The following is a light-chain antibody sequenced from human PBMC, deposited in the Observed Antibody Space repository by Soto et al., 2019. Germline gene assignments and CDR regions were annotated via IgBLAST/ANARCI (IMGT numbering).Light chain of an antibody. Sequence: DIQMTQSPSTLSASVGDRLTITCRASQSISSWLAWYQQTPGQAPKLLIYDASSSAGGVPSRLTGSGSGTEFTLTIKSLQPDDFATYYCQQYSVYWTFGQGTKVDIK. CDR2: DAS. CDR1: QSISSW. V-gene: IGKV1-5*01. CDR3: QQYSVYWT. J-gene: IGKJ1*01.